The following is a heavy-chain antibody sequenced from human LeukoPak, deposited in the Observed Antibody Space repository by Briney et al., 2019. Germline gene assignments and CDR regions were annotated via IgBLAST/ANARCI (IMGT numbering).Heavy chain of an antibody. CDR3: AKDGGLWVSAHWGDS. Sequence: PGGSLRLSCAASGFTFNNYALSWVRQAPGKGLEWVSAISGDGNTYYADSVKGRFTVSRDNSKNTLFLQMNSLRAEDTAVYYCAKDGGLWVSAHWGDSWGRGTLVTVSS. J-gene: IGHJ4*02. V-gene: IGHV3-23*01. D-gene: IGHD7-27*01. CDR2: ISGDGNT. CDR1: GFTFNNYA.